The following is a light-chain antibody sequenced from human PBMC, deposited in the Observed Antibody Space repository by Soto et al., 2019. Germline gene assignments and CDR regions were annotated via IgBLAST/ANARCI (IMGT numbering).Light chain of an antibody. CDR2: WAS. Sequence: DIVMTQSPDSLAVSMGERATMNCKSSRSILSSSNNKNYLAWYQQNPGQPPRLLIYWASTRESGVPDRFSGSGSGTDFTLTISSLQAEDVAVYYCQQYYSSPFTFGPGTKVDIK. J-gene: IGKJ3*01. V-gene: IGKV4-1*01. CDR3: QQYYSSPFT. CDR1: RSILSSSNNKNY.